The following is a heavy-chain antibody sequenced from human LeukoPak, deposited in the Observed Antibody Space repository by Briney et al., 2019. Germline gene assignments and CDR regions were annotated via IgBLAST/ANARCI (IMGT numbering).Heavy chain of an antibody. CDR1: GFTFSSYA. J-gene: IGHJ6*02. Sequence: PGGSLRLSCAASGFTFSSYAMSWVRQAPGKGLEWVSHINNNGGSTSYADSVKGRFTISRDNSKNMLYVQMNSLRAEDTAVYYCARDLSPRLLWFGEPSTHGMDVWGQGTTVTVSS. D-gene: IGHD3-10*01. CDR3: ARDLSPRLLWFGEPSTHGMDV. CDR2: INNNGGST. V-gene: IGHV3-23*01.